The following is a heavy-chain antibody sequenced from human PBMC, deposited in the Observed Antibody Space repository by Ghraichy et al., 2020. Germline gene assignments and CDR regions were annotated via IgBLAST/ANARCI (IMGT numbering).Heavy chain of an antibody. CDR1: GFTFSIYA. CDR2: ISGSGGRT. Sequence: GGSLRLSCAASGFTFSIYAMNWVRQAPGKGLEWVSSISGSGGRTNYADSVKGRFTISRDNSKNTLYLQMNSLRAEDTAVYYCAKDWMRQLVRVLQSGNKERYMDVWGKGTTVTVS. V-gene: IGHV3-23*01. D-gene: IGHD6-6*01. CDR3: AKDWMRQLVRVLQSGNKERYMDV. J-gene: IGHJ6*03.